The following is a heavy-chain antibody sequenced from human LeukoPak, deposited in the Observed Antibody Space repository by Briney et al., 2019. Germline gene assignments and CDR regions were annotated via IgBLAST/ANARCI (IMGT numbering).Heavy chain of an antibody. D-gene: IGHD3-10*01. V-gene: IGHV3-20*04. J-gene: IGHJ4*02. CDR1: GYTFEDYG. CDR2: INWNGGSR. CDR3: ARGDYYGSGSYFTPLGY. Sequence: GGSVTLSCTASGYTFEDYGMSGLRQAPGKGREWVCCINWNGGSRGYADSVKGRFTISRDNAKNSLYLQMNSLRAEDTALYYCARGDYYGSGSYFTPLGYWGQGTLVTVSS.